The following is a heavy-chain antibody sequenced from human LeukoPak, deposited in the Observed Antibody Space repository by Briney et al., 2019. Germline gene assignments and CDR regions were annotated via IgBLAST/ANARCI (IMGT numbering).Heavy chain of an antibody. J-gene: IGHJ4*02. CDR2: IKQDGSEK. V-gene: IGHV3-7*01. CDR3: ARVRGTTVTLSGYYFDY. Sequence: QSGGSLRLSCAASGFTFSDYYMSWIRQAPGKGLEWVTNIKQDGSEKYYVDSVKGRFTISRDNAKNSLYLQMNSLRAEDTAVYYCARVRGTTVTLSGYYFDYWGQGTLVTVSS. D-gene: IGHD4-17*01. CDR1: GFTFSDYY.